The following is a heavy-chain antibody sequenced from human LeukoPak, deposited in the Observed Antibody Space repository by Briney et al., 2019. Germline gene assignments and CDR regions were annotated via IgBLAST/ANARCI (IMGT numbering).Heavy chain of an antibody. V-gene: IGHV3-15*01. Sequence: GGSLRLSCAASGFTFSNAWMSWVRQAPGKGLEWVGRIKSKTDGGTTDYAAPVKGRFTISRDDSKNTLYLQMNSLKTEDTAVYYCTTEDVTMIVLTPTDYWGQGTLVTVSS. CDR2: IKSKTDGGTT. J-gene: IGHJ4*02. CDR3: TTEDVTMIVLTPTDY. D-gene: IGHD3-22*01. CDR1: GFTFSNAW.